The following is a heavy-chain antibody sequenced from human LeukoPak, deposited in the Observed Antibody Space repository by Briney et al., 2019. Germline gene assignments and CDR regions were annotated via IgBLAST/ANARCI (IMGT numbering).Heavy chain of an antibody. V-gene: IGHV1-69*06. D-gene: IGHD3/OR15-3a*01. CDR1: GGSLNDYG. J-gene: IGHJ4*02. Sequence: SVKVSCKASGGSLNDYGVSWVRQAPGQGLEWMGRIIPMFGTTIYAEKFQGRVTISADKSTNTAYVEVSRLNSDDTAICYCATDLQSDFWTGYYWDSWGQGTLVTVSS. CDR3: ATDLQSDFWTGYYWDS. CDR2: IIPMFGTT.